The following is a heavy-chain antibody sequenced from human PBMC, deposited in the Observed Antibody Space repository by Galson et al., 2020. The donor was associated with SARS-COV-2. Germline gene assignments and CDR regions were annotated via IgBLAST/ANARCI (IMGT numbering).Heavy chain of an antibody. Sequence: ASVKVSCKYTFSGYYLHWLRLAPGQGPEWMGWINPNTGGTNYAQNFQDRVTMTRDTSINTVYLELNSLGSDDTAVYYCARDQGFYDSFDYWGQGTLVTVSS. J-gene: IGHJ4*02. V-gene: IGHV1-2*02. D-gene: IGHD3-22*01. CDR3: ARDQGFYDSFDY. CDR2: INPNTGGT. CDR1: YTFSGYY.